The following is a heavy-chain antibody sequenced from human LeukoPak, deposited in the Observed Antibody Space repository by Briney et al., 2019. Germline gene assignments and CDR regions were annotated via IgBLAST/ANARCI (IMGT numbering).Heavy chain of an antibody. CDR2: INPGGGNT. D-gene: IGHD3-10*01. J-gene: IGHJ4*02. CDR1: GYTFTNYY. V-gene: IGHV1-46*01. Sequence: ASVKVSCKASGYTFTNYYMHWVRQAPGPRLEWTGVINPGGGNTIYAQKFQGRVTMTRDTSTSIVYMELSSLRSEDTAMYYCARDLWGSGSFFGNWGQGTLVTVSS. CDR3: ARDLWGSGSFFGN.